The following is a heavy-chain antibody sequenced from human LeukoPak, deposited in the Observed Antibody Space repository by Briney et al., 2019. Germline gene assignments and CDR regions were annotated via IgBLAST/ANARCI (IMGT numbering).Heavy chain of an antibody. CDR2: ISGSGGST. D-gene: IGHD3-10*01. CDR3: AKGPSYYYGSGSYCDY. CDR1: GFTFSSYA. V-gene: IGHV3-23*01. Sequence: GGSLRLSCAASGFTFSSYAMSWGRQAPGKGLECVSAISGSGGSTYYADSVKGRFTISRDNSKSTLYLQMNSLRAEDTAVYYCAKGPSYYYGSGSYCDYWGQGTLVTVSS. J-gene: IGHJ4*02.